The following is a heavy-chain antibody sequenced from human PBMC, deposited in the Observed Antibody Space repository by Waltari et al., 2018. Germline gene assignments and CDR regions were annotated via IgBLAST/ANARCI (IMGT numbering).Heavy chain of an antibody. CDR2: ISSDSSIM. CDR3: ARDKSGLGY. J-gene: IGHJ4*02. V-gene: IGHV3-48*01. D-gene: IGHD3-10*01. CDR1: GTTLSTYN. Sequence: EVQMVESGGAPVKTGGSLSPTCAATGTTLSTYNMNWVRQAPGKGLEWVSYISSDSSIMYYADSVKGRFTISRDNAKNSLYLHMNSLRAEDTAVYYCARDKSGLGYWGQGTLVTVSS.